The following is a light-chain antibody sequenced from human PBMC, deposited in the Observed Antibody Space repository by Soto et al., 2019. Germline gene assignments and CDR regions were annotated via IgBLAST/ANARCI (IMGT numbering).Light chain of an antibody. CDR3: QQHSDYPLT. CDR2: SPS. CDR1: QGIRDA. Sequence: DIQMTQSPSSLSASVGDRVLITCRASQGIRDALGWYQQKPGKVPKRLIYSPSSLQNGVPSRFSGSGSETVFTLTISSLQPEDFATYFCQQHSDYPLTFGQGTQLEI. V-gene: IGKV1-17*01. J-gene: IGKJ2*01.